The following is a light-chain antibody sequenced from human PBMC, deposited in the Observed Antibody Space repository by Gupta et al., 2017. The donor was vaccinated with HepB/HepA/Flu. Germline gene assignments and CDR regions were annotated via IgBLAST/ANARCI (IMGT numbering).Light chain of an antibody. V-gene: IGKV3-15*01. CDR1: QSVSSN. J-gene: IGKJ3*01. CDR2: GAS. Sequence: EIVMTQSPATLSVSPGERATLSCRASQSVSSNLAWYQKKPGQAPRLLIYGASTRVTGVPARFSGSGSGTEFTLTISSLQSGDFAVYYCQQDWPGITFGPGTKVDIK. CDR3: QQDWPGIT.